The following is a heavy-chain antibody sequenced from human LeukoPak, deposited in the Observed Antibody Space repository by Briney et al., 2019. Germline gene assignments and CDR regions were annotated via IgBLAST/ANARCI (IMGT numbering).Heavy chain of an antibody. CDR1: GVPFSGYF. CDR3: ARRYYYNLGSFPFDF. CDR2: IHNSGTT. Sequence: SETLSLTCAVSGVPFSGYFWSWIRQSSGKGLEWIGEIHNSGTTNYNPSLNSRVTISEDTSKNQYYLNLSSVTAADTAVYYCARRYYYNLGSFPFDFWGQGTLVTVSS. V-gene: IGHV4-34*01. D-gene: IGHD3-10*01. J-gene: IGHJ4*02.